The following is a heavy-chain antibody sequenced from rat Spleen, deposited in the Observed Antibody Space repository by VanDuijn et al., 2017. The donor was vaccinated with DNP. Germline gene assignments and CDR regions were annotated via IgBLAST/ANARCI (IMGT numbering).Heavy chain of an antibody. CDR2: ITTSGGGT. CDR3: AKGDY. Sequence: EVQLVESGGDLVQPGRSLKLSCVASGFTFSSFWMTWIRQVPGKGLEWVASITTSGGGTYYPDSVKGRFTISRDDAKDTLYLQMNSLRSEDTATYYCAKGDYWGQGVMVTVSS. CDR1: GFTFSSFW. J-gene: IGHJ2*01. V-gene: IGHV5-31*01.